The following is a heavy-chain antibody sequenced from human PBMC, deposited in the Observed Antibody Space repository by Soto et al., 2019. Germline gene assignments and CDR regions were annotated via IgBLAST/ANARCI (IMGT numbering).Heavy chain of an antibody. Sequence: VASVKVSCKASGYTFTSYAMHWVRQAPGQRLEWMGWINAGNGNTKYSQKFQGRVTITRDTSASTAYMELSSLRSEDTAVYYCARETGSGWLAFDYWGQGTLVTVSS. J-gene: IGHJ4*02. CDR3: ARETGSGWLAFDY. CDR2: INAGNGNT. V-gene: IGHV1-3*01. D-gene: IGHD6-19*01. CDR1: GYTFTSYA.